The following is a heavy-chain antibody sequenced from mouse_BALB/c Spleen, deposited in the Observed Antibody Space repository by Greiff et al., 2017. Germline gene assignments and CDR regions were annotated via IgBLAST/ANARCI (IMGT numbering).Heavy chain of an antibody. Sequence: EVQLQESGAELVRPGALVKLSCTASGFNIKGYYMHWVKQRPEQGLEWIGWIDPGSGNTIYAPKFQGKVSITADTSSNTAYLQLSSLTSEDTAVYYCARERGAMDYWGQGTSVTVSS. V-gene: IGHV14-1*02. CDR2: IDPGSGNT. J-gene: IGHJ4*01. CDR3: ARERGAMDY. CDR1: GFNIKGYY.